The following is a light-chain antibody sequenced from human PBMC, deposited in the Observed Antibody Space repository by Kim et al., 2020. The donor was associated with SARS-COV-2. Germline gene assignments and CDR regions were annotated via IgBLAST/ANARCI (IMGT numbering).Light chain of an antibody. CDR1: QSIGSY. CDR3: QQRADWPLT. V-gene: IGKV3-11*01. CDR2: DAS. J-gene: IGKJ4*01. Sequence: LCPGDSATLSCRASQSIGSYLAWYQQKPGQAPRLLIFDASNRATAIPARFSGSGSGTDFTLTISSLEPGDFAVYYCQQRADWPLTFGGGTKVDIK.